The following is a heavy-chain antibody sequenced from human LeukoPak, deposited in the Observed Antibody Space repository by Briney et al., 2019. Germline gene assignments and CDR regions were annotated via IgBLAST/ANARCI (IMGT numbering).Heavy chain of an antibody. CDR2: ISYDGSNK. J-gene: IGHJ4*02. D-gene: IGHD3-10*01. Sequence: GRSLRLSCAASGFTFSSYGMHWVRQAPGKGLEWVAVISYDGSNKYYADSVKGRFTISRDNAKNSLYLQMNSLRAEDTAVYYCARANTVRGVTQFDYWGQGTLVTVSS. CDR1: GFTFSSYG. CDR3: ARANTVRGVTQFDY. V-gene: IGHV3-30*03.